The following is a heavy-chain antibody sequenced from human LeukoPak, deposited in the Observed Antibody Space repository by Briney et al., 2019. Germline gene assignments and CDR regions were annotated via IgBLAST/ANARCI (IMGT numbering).Heavy chain of an antibody. V-gene: IGHV3-21*04. CDR2: ISSSSSYI. D-gene: IGHD3-22*01. J-gene: IGHJ4*02. Sequence: GGSLRLSCAASGFTFSSYSMNWVRQAPGKGLEWVSSISSSSSYIYYADSVKGRFTISRDNAKNSLYLQMNSLRAEDTAVYYCARGFITYYYDSSGHNVDYFDYWGQGTLVTVSS. CDR3: ARGFITYYYDSSGHNVDYFDY. CDR1: GFTFSSYS.